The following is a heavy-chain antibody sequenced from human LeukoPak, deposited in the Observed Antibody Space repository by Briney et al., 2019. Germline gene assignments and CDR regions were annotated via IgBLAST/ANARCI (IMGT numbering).Heavy chain of an antibody. Sequence: SETLSLTCAVSGGSISSSNWWSWVRQPPGKGLERIGEIYHSGSTNYNPSLKSRVTISVDKSKNQFSLKLSSVTAADTAVYYCARDNYGSGSYGNWGQGTLVTVPS. CDR3: ARDNYGSGSYGN. V-gene: IGHV4-4*02. CDR2: IYHSGST. CDR1: GGSISSSNW. J-gene: IGHJ4*02. D-gene: IGHD3-10*01.